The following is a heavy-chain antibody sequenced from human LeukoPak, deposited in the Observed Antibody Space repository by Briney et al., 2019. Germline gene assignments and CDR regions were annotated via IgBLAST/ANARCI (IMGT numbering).Heavy chain of an antibody. Sequence: PSETLSLTCTVSGGSISSSSYYWGWLRQPPGKGLEWIGSIYYSGSTYYNPSLKSRVTISVDTSKNQFSLKLSSVTAADTAVYYCARYRITIFGVVISGSYYFDYWGQGTLVTVSS. CDR2: IYYSGST. D-gene: IGHD3-3*01. CDR1: GGSISSSSYY. V-gene: IGHV4-39*01. CDR3: ARYRITIFGVVISGSYYFDY. J-gene: IGHJ4*02.